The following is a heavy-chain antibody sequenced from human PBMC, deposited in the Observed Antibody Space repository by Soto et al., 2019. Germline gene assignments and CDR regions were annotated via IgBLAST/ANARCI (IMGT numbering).Heavy chain of an antibody. D-gene: IGHD3-10*01. CDR2: IYYSGST. Sequence: SETLSLTCTVSGGSISSYYWSWIRQPPGKGLEWIGYIYYSGSTNYNPSLKSRVTISVDTSKNQFSLKLSSVTAADTAVYYCARAGLGGYSPYYYYYYGMDVWGQGTTVTVSS. CDR3: ARAGLGGYSPYYYYYYGMDV. V-gene: IGHV4-59*01. CDR1: GGSISSYY. J-gene: IGHJ6*02.